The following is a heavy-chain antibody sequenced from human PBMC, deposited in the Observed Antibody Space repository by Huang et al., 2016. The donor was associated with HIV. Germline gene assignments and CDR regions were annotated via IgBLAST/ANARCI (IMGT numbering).Heavy chain of an antibody. CDR2: IKQDESEK. CDR1: TFRFGAYW. V-gene: IGHV3-7*01. D-gene: IGHD1-7*01. J-gene: IGHJ6*02. Sequence: VESGGRLVQPGGSIRLSCVGSTFRFGAYWMSWVSQSPGKGLELVANIKQDESEKYYVDAVKGRFNISRDNAKKVLFLEMNNVRVEDTATYYCATKTAAMDIWGQGTTVTVS. CDR3: ATKTAAMDI.